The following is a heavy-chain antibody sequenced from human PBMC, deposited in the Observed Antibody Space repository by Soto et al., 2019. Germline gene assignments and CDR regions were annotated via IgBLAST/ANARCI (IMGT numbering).Heavy chain of an antibody. J-gene: IGHJ5*01. CDR3: AGTGGTALVPDS. D-gene: IGHD5-18*01. CDR2: IIPIVTIV. Sequence: QVQLVQSGAEVKKPGSSVKVSCKASGGTFSSDTISWVRQAPGQGLEWMGRIIPIVTIVTYAPKFQGRPTITADKSTGTAYRDLSSLRSDDTAVDYCAGTGGTALVPDSWGQGTLVTVSS. V-gene: IGHV1-69*02. CDR1: GGTFSSDT.